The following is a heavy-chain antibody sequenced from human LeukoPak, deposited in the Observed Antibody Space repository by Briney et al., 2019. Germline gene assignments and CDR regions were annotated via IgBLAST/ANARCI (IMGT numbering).Heavy chain of an antibody. CDR2: MSPNSGDT. D-gene: IGHD3-16*01. CDR3: ASGLGRSWFDP. CDR1: GYTFTGYN. V-gene: IGHV1-2*02. Sequence: ASVKVSCKASGYTFTGYNMHWVRQAPGPGLEWMGWMSPNSGDTKYPQKFQGRVTMTRDTSISTAYMELTGLTFDDTAVYYCASGLGRSWFDPWGQGTLVTVSS. J-gene: IGHJ5*02.